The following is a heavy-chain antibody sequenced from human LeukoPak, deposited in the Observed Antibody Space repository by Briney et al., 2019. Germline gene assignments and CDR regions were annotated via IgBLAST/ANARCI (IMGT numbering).Heavy chain of an antibody. V-gene: IGHV3-23*01. CDR3: AKMIRSGTQIDY. CDR2: ISGSGGST. CDR1: GFTFSSYA. Sequence: GGSLRLSCAASGFTFSSYAMSWVRQAPGKGLEWVSAISGSGGSTYYADSVKGRFTISRDNSKNTLYLQINSLRAEDTAAYYCAKMIRSGTQIDYWGQGTLVTVSS. D-gene: IGHD1-26*01. J-gene: IGHJ4*02.